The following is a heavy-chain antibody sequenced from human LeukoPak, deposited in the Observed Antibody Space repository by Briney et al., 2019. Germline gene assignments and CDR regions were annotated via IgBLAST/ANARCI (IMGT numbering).Heavy chain of an antibody. D-gene: IGHD3-9*01. CDR3: ARASRDILTGNY. CDR2: INPNSGGT. J-gene: IGHJ4*02. CDR1: GYTFTGYY. V-gene: IGHV1-2*02. Sequence: ASVKVSCKASGYTFTGYYMHWVRQAPGQGLEWMGWINPNSGGTNYAQKVQGRVTMTRDTSISTAYMELSRLRSDDTAVYYCARASRDILTGNYWGQGTLVTVSS.